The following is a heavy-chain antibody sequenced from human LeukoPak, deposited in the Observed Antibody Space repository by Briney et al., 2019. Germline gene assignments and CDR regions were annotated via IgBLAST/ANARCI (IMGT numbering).Heavy chain of an antibody. V-gene: IGHV4-34*01. CDR2: INHSGST. CDR1: GGSFSGYY. D-gene: IGHD4-17*01. J-gene: IGHJ4*02. Sequence: SETLSPTCAVYGGSFSGYYWSWIRQPPGKGLEWIGEINHSGSTNYNPSLKSRVTISVDTSKNQFSLKLSSVTAADTAVYYCARDGDYGDGNYWGQGTLVTVSS. CDR3: ARDGDYGDGNY.